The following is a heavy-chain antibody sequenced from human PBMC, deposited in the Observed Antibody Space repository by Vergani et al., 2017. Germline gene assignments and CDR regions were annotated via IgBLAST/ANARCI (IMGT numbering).Heavy chain of an antibody. CDR3: ARDLRLLYNRLDP. Sequence: QVQLVESGGGVVQPGRSLRLSCAASGFTFNQYSMHWVRQAPGKGLEWVAVTWYDGNNKHYADSVKGRFTISRDNSKSTMYLQMNSLRVEDTGVYYCARDLRLLYNRLDPWGQGTLVTVSS. D-gene: IGHD1-14*01. CDR1: GFTFNQYS. V-gene: IGHV3-33*01. CDR2: TWYDGNNK. J-gene: IGHJ5*02.